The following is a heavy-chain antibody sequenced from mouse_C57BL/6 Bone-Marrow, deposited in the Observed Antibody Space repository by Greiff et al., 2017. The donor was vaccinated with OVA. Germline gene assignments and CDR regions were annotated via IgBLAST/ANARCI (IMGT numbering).Heavy chain of an antibody. V-gene: IGHV2-9*02. Sequence: LMAPSQSLSITCTVSGFSLTSYGVHWVRQPPGKGLEWLGVIWAGGSTNYNSALMSRLSISKDNSKSQVFLKMNSLQTDDTAMYYCARDYYGSSYYAMDYWGQGTSVTVSS. J-gene: IGHJ4*01. D-gene: IGHD1-1*01. CDR1: GFSLTSYG. CDR2: IWAGGST. CDR3: ARDYYGSSYYAMDY.